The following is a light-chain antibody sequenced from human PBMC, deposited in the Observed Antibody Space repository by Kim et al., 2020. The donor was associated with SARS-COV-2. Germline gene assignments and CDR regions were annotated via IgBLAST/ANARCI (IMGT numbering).Light chain of an antibody. CDR1: QGISSW. CDR2: AAS. V-gene: IGKV1-12*01. Sequence: DIQMTQSPSSVSASVGDRVTITCRASQGISSWLVWYQQKPGKAPKVLIDAASSLQSGVPSRFSGSGSGTDFTLTISSLQPEDFATYYCQQASSFPRTFGQGTKVDIK. J-gene: IGKJ1*01. CDR3: QQASSFPRT.